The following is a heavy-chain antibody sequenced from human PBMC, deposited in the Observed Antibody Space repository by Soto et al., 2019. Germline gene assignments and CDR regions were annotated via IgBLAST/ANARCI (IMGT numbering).Heavy chain of an antibody. CDR3: SSQDCSGDSCQRPN. D-gene: IGHD2-15*01. J-gene: IGHJ4*02. CDR2: ISPYNGNT. CDR1: GYTFTDYG. V-gene: IGHV1-18*01. Sequence: ASVKVSCKTSGYTFTDYGISWVRQAPGQGLEWMGWISPYNGNTNYAQKLQGRVTMTTDTSASTAYVELRSLRSDDTAVYYCSSQDCSGDSCQRPNWGRGTLVTVSS.